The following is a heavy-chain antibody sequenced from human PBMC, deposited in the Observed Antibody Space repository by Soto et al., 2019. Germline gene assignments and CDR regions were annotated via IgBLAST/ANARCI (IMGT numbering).Heavy chain of an antibody. CDR1: GGSISSGGYY. Sequence: SETLSLTCTVSGGSISSGGYYWSWIRQHPGKGLEWIGYIYYSGSTYYNPSLKSRVTISVDTSKNQFSLKLSSVTAADTAVYYCARVRYYDSSGYYEPHWFDPWGQGTLVTVSS. CDR3: ARVRYYDSSGYYEPHWFDP. V-gene: IGHV4-31*03. J-gene: IGHJ5*02. D-gene: IGHD3-22*01. CDR2: IYYSGST.